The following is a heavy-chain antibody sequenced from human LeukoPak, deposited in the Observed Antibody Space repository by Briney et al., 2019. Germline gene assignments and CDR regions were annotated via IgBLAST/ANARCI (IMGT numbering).Heavy chain of an antibody. CDR1: GFTFTNYA. J-gene: IGHJ4*02. V-gene: IGHV3-23*01. CDR2: ISDVEKIP. CDR3: ARHDSYIPY. D-gene: IGHD3-10*01. Sequence: GGSLRLSCAASGFTFTNYAMSWVRQAPGKGLEWVSGISDVEKIPYYSDSVKGRFTLSRDNSKKTMYLQMNNLRAEDTAVYFCARHDSYIPYWGQGIPVTVSS.